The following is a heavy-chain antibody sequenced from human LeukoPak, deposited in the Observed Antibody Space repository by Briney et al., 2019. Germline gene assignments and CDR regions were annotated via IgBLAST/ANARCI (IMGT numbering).Heavy chain of an antibody. J-gene: IGHJ4*02. V-gene: IGHV1-69*05. CDR3: ARVPGNYYESSGYKYYFDY. Sequence: GATVKVSCKASGYTFTSYDINWVRQAPGQGLEWMGGIIPIFGTANYAQKFQGRVTITTDESTSTAYMELSSLRSEDTAVYYCARVPGNYYESSGYKYYFDYWGQGTLVTVSS. CDR1: GYTFTSYD. D-gene: IGHD3-22*01. CDR2: IIPIFGTA.